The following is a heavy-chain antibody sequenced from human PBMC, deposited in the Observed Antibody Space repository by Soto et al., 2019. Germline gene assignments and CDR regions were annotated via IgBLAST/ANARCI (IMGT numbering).Heavy chain of an antibody. Sequence: QITLKESGPPLVEPTQTLTLTCTYSGFSLRTTGVGVGWIRQPPGKALEWLGIIYCNDDKRYSPSLKNRFTLTSDISKSQVVLTMTNMDPVDTATYYCAHTWGLPFDYWGQGTLVIVSS. J-gene: IGHJ4*02. D-gene: IGHD3-16*01. CDR1: GFSLRTTGVG. CDR3: AHTWGLPFDY. CDR2: IYCNDDK. V-gene: IGHV2-5*01.